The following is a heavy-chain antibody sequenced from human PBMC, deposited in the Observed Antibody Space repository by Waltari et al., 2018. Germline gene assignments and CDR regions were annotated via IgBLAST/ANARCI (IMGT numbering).Heavy chain of an antibody. V-gene: IGHV4-39*07. J-gene: IGHJ2*01. CDR3: ARSGYNFSYWYFDL. CDR2: IYYRGSN. D-gene: IGHD5-18*01. Sequence: QLQLQESGPGLVKPSETLSLTCTVSGGSISSSSYYWVWIRQPPGKGLEWIGSIYYRGSNYYNPSLKSRVIISVDMSKNQFSLELSSVTAADTAVYYCARSGYNFSYWYFDLWGRGTLVSVSS. CDR1: GGSISSSSYY.